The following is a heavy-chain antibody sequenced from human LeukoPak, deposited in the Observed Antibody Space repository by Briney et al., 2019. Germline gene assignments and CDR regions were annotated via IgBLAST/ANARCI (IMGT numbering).Heavy chain of an antibody. CDR1: GFTFSSYW. J-gene: IGHJ4*02. V-gene: IGHV3-7*04. D-gene: IGHD6-13*01. CDR3: ARGTIAAAGYYYFDY. Sequence: GGSLRLSCAASGFTFSSYWMSWVRQAPGKGLEWVANIKQDGSEKYYVDSVKGRFTVSRDNAKNSLYLQMNSLRAEDTAVYYCARGTIAAAGYYYFDYWGQGTQVTVSS. CDR2: IKQDGSEK.